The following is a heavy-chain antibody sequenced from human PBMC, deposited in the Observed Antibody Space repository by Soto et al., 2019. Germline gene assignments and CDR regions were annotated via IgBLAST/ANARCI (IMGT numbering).Heavy chain of an antibody. CDR3: RVFRTADCSSTSCPDPYSGRDV. D-gene: IGHD2-2*01. CDR2: ISYDGSNK. V-gene: IGHV3-30*03. Sequence: VGSLRLSCAASGFTFSSYGMHWVRQAPGKGLEWVAVISYDGSNKYYADSVKGRFTISRDNSKNTLYLQMNSLRAEDTDVYYSRVFRTADCSSTSCPDPYSGRDVWGQGTTVPVSS. CDR1: GFTFSSYG. J-gene: IGHJ6*02.